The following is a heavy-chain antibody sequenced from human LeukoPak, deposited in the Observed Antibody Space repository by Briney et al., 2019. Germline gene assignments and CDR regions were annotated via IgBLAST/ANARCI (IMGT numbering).Heavy chain of an antibody. CDR2: IIPIFGTA. CDR3: AREGYYGSGSSTGMDV. D-gene: IGHD3-10*01. CDR1: GGTFSSYA. J-gene: IGHJ6*02. V-gene: IGHV1-69*13. Sequence: SVKVSGKASGGTFSSYAISWVRQAPGQGLEWMGGIIPIFGTANYAQKFQGRVTITADESTSTAYMELSSLRSEDTAVYYCAREGYYGSGSSTGMDVWGQGTTVTVSS.